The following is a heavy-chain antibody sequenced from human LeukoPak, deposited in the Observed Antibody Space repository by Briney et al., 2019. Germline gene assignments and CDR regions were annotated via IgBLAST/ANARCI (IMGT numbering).Heavy chain of an antibody. CDR1: GYTFSSYG. J-gene: IGHJ4*02. V-gene: IGHV1-18*01. CDR2: ISAYNGNT. D-gene: IGHD2-21*01. CDR3: ARDHGHKSVDY. Sequence: GASVKVSCKASGYTFSSYGISWLRQAPGQGLEWMGWISAYNGNTNYAQKFQGRVTMTTDTSTSTLYMEVRNLRSDDTAVYYCARDHGHKSVDYWGQGTLVTVSS.